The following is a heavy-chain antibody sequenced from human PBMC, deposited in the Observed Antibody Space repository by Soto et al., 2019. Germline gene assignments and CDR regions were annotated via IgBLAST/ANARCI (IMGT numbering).Heavy chain of an antibody. CDR3: ARSERWLRFSAFDI. J-gene: IGHJ3*02. CDR2: INHSGST. CDR1: GGSFSGYY. D-gene: IGHD5-12*01. Sequence: SETLSLTCAVYGGSFSGYYWSWIRQPPGKGLEWIGEINHSGSTNYNPSLKSRVTISVDTSKNQFSLKLSSVTAANTAVYYCARSERWLRFSAFDIWGPGTMVTVSS. V-gene: IGHV4-34*01.